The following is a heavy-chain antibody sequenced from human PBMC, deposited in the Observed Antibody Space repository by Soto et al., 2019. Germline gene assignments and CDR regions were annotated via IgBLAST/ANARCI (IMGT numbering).Heavy chain of an antibody. CDR1: GFTFSSYS. J-gene: IGHJ4*02. V-gene: IGHV3-48*01. D-gene: IGHD3-10*01. CDR3: ARDWHYGSGSYYNGFDY. Sequence: GGSLRLSCAASGFTFSSYSMNWVRQAPGKGLEWVSYISSSSSTIYYADSVKGRFTISRDNAKNSLYLQMNSLRAEDTAVYYCARDWHYGSGSYYNGFDYWGQGTLVTVSS. CDR2: ISSSSSTI.